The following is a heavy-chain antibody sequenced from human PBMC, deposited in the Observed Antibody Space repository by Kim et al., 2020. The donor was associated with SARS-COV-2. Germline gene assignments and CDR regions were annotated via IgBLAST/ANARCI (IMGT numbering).Heavy chain of an antibody. V-gene: IGHV4-39*01. D-gene: IGHD1-26*01. CDR3: ARRGRAAGAIRYFDY. Sequence: SETLSLTCTVSGGSISSSSNYWGWIRQPPWKGLEWIGSISYSGGTYSSPSLKSRVTMSVDTSKNQFSLTVSSVTAADTAVYYCARRGRAAGAIRYFDYWGQGSLVTVSS. CDR2: ISYSGGT. CDR1: GGSISSSSNY. J-gene: IGHJ4*02.